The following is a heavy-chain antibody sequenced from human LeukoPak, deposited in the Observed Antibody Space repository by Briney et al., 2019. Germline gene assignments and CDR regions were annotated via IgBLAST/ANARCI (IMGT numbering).Heavy chain of an antibody. CDR2: ISYDGSNK. J-gene: IGHJ4*02. Sequence: GGSLRLSCAASGFTFSSYAMHRVRQAPGKGLEWVAVISYDGSNKYYADSVKGRFTISRDNSKNTLYLQMNSLRAEDTAVYYCARDWGTVTTDYFDYWGQGTLVTVSS. D-gene: IGHD4-17*01. CDR1: GFTFSSYA. CDR3: ARDWGTVTTDYFDY. V-gene: IGHV3-30-3*01.